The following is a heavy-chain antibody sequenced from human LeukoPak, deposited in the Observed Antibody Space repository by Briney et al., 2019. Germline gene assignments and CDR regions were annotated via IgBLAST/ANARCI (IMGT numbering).Heavy chain of an antibody. V-gene: IGHV1-69*05. CDR1: GGTSSSYA. CDR3: ARARDRHTRSGSHHLDY. Sequence: GSSVKVSCKASGGTSSSYAISWVRQAPGQGLEWMGGIIPIFGTANYAQKFQGRVTITTDESTSTAYMELSSLRSEDTAVYYCARARDRHTRSGSHHLDYWGQGTLVTVSS. CDR2: IIPIFGTA. D-gene: IGHD3-10*01. J-gene: IGHJ4*02.